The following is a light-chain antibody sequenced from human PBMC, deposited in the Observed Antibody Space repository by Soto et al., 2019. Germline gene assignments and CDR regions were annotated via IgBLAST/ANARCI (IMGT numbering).Light chain of an antibody. CDR3: QQYNNWPYT. J-gene: IGKJ2*01. V-gene: IGKV3-15*01. Sequence: EIVMTQSPATLSVSPGERATLSCRASQSVSSNLAWYQQKPGQAPRLLIYGGSTRATGIPARFSGSGSGTEFTLTISSLQSEDFAVYYCQQYNNWPYTFGQGTKLEIK. CDR1: QSVSSN. CDR2: GGS.